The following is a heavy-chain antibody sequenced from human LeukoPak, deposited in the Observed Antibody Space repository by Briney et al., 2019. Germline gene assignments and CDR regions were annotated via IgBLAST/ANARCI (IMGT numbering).Heavy chain of an antibody. J-gene: IGHJ4*02. CDR2: ISAYNGYT. CDR1: GFTFTHYG. Sequence: ASVRVSCKASGFTFTHYGIGWLRQAPGQGLEWMGWISAYNGYTKYAQNFQGRLTMTTDTSTSTAYMELRSLTSDDTAVYYCARDFSNTSGFKVVVDFWGQGTQVTVSS. V-gene: IGHV1-18*01. D-gene: IGHD3-22*01. CDR3: ARDFSNTSGFKVVVDF.